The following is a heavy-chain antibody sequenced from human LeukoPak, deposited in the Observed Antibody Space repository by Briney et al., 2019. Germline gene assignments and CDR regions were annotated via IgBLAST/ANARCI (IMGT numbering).Heavy chain of an antibody. J-gene: IGHJ4*02. CDR2: IYYCGST. CDR1: GASISSFY. Sequence: SETLSLTGTVSGASISSFYWSWIGPPPGKGLEWIGYIYYCGSTNYNPSLKSRVTISVLTSKNQFSLKLSSVTAADTAVYYCAARPDYWGQGTLVTVSS. CDR3: AARPDY. V-gene: IGHV4-59*01.